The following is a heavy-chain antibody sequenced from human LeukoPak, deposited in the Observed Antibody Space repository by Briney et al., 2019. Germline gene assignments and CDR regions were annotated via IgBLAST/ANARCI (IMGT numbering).Heavy chain of an antibody. Sequence: SETLSLTCAVYGGSFSGYYWSWIRQPPGKGLEWVGEINHSGSTNYNPSLKSRVTISVDTSKNQFSLKLSSVTAADTAVYYCARGNVRFDIWGQGTMVTVSS. CDR1: GGSFSGYY. CDR2: INHSGST. J-gene: IGHJ3*02. CDR3: ARGNVRFDI. V-gene: IGHV4-34*01.